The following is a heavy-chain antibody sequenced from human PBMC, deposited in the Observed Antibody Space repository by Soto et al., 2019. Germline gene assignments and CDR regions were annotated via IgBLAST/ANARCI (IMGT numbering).Heavy chain of an antibody. Sequence: ASVKVSCKASGYTFTSYGISWVRQAPGQGIEWMGWFSAYNGNTNYAQKLQGRVTMTTDTSTSTAYMELRSLRSDDTAVYYCARDHEDIVVVPAAMPVWTNWFDPWGQGTLVTVSS. J-gene: IGHJ5*02. CDR3: ARDHEDIVVVPAAMPVWTNWFDP. V-gene: IGHV1-18*01. CDR1: GYTFTSYG. D-gene: IGHD2-2*01. CDR2: FSAYNGNT.